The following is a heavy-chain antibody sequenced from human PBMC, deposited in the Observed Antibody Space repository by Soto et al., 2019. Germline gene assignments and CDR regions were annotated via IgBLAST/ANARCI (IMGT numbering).Heavy chain of an antibody. V-gene: IGHV4-34*01. CDR3: ARDKITGLFDY. CDR1: GGSFSGYY. J-gene: IGHJ4*02. CDR2: IDHSGST. D-gene: IGHD2-8*02. Sequence: QVQLQQWGAGLLKPSETLSLTCAVYGGSFSGYYWTWIRQPPGTGLEWIGEIDHSGSTNYNPSLTNRAPISVVTSKNQLSLKLTSVTAADTAVYYCARDKITGLFDYWGQGTLVTVSS.